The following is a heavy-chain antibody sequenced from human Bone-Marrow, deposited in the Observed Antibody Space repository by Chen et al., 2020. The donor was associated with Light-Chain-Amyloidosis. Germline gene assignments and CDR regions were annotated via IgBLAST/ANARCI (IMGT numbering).Heavy chain of an antibody. Sequence: EVQLVESGGGLVQPGGSLSLSCGTSGFNFGSFGMSWVRQAPGNGLEWVSTVSGSTVSTYYAGAVKGRFIISRDNSKSTLYLQMNSLRAGYTAVYFCTRKGGYFDFWGQGSLVTVSS. CDR2: VSGSTVST. CDR3: TRKGGYFDF. V-gene: IGHV3-23*04. D-gene: IGHD3-10*01. CDR1: GFNFGSFG. J-gene: IGHJ4*02.